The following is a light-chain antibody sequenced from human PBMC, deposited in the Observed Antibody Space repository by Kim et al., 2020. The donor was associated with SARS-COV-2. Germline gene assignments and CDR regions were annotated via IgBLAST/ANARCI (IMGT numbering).Light chain of an antibody. J-gene: IGLJ1*01. CDR2: QYN. V-gene: IGLV3-1*01. CDR1: KLGDKY. Sequence: SYELTQPPSVTVSRGQTASITCSGDKLGDKYVSWYQQKPGQSPVLLIYQYNTRPSGIPERFSGSNSESSATLTISGTQAVDEADYYCQAWDSGSYVFGPGTKVTVL. CDR3: QAWDSGSYV.